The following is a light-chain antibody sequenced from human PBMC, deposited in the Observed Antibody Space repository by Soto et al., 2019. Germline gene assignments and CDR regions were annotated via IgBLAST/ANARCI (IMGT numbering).Light chain of an antibody. CDR3: SSYTSSSTKV. J-gene: IGLJ2*01. Sequence: QSVLTQPASVSGSPGQSITISCTGTSSDVGGYNYVSWYQQHPGKGPKLMIYDVSNRPSGVSNRFSGSKSGNTASLTISGLQAEHEADYYCSSYTSSSTKVFGGGTKLTVL. CDR1: SSDVGGYNY. V-gene: IGLV2-14*01. CDR2: DVS.